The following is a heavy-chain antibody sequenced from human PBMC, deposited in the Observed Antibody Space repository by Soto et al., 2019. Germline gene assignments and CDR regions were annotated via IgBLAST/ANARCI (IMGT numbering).Heavy chain of an antibody. J-gene: IGHJ4*02. D-gene: IGHD3-10*01. CDR2: VNPILTMS. CDR1: GDTFNFYT. Sequence: VQLVQSGAEVRKPGSAGRVSCKASGDTFNFYTINWVRQAPGLGLEWMGRVNPILTMSNYARKFEGRVTITADKSTTTAYMELRSLRSDDTAIYYCATSYGSGYRAFDYWGQGALVTVSS. V-gene: IGHV1-69*02. CDR3: ATSYGSGYRAFDY.